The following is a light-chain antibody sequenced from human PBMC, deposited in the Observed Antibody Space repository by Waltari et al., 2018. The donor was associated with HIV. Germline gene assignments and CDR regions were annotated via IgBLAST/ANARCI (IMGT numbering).Light chain of an antibody. Sequence: SYDLTQPPSVSVSPGQTATMTCSGDKLGNKFTAWYQQKQGQSPVLVIYQDTKRPSGIPGRFSGHNSGNTATLTNSGTQAVDEADYYCQAGDSNGGFGGGTKLTGL. CDR1: KLGNKF. CDR2: QDT. V-gene: IGLV3-1*01. CDR3: QAGDSNGG. J-gene: IGLJ2*01.